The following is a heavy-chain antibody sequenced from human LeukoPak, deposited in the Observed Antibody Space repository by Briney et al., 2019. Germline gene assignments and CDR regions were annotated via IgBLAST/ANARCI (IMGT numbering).Heavy chain of an antibody. J-gene: IGHJ6*03. Sequence: PSETLSLTCAVYGGSFSGYYWSWIRQPPGKGLEWIGEINHSGSTNYNPSLKSRVTISVDTSKNQFSLKLSSVTAADTAVYYCARGLCSSTSCSYYYYYYYMEVWGKGTTVTVSS. D-gene: IGHD2-2*01. CDR3: ARGLCSSTSCSYYYYYYYMEV. V-gene: IGHV4-34*01. CDR2: INHSGST. CDR1: GGSFSGYY.